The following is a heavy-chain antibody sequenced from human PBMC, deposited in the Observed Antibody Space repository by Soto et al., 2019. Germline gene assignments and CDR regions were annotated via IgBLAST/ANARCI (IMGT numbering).Heavy chain of an antibody. CDR1: GFSLANYP. Sequence: GSLRLSCVASGFSLANYPMNWVRQTPGKGLEWISYSSPRGDTIYYADSVEGRFTTSRDNARNSLSLHMSSLRDEDSALYYCAKGPRTNVGWPYYFESWGQGVPVPVSS. CDR3: AKGPRTNVGWPYYFES. D-gene: IGHD6-19*01. J-gene: IGHJ4*02. CDR2: SSPRGDTI. V-gene: IGHV3-48*02.